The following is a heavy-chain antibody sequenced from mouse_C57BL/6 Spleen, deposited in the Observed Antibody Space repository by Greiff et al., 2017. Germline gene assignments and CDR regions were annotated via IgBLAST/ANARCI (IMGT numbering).Heavy chain of an antibody. J-gene: IGHJ2*01. CDR3: ARNVYYGSSPGYFDY. V-gene: IGHV2-9-1*01. CDR2: IWTGGGT. D-gene: IGHD1-1*01. Sequence: QVQLQQSGPGLVAPSQSLSVTCTVSGFSLTSYAISWVRQPPGKGLEWLGVIWTGGGTNYNSALKSRLSISKDNSKSQVFLKMNSLQTDDTARYYCARNVYYGSSPGYFDYWGQGTTLTVSS. CDR1: GFSLTSYA.